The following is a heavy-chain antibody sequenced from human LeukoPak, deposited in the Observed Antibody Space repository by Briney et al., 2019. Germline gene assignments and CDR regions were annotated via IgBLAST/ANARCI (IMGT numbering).Heavy chain of an antibody. D-gene: IGHD2-15*01. V-gene: IGHV4-39*07. Sequence: SETLSLTCTVSGGSISSSSYYWDWIRQPPGKGLEWIGTTYYSGSTYYNPSLKSRVTISVDTSKNQFSLKLSSVTAADTAVYYCARGLYCSGGSCYSYWYFDLWGRGTLVTVSS. CDR2: TYYSGST. CDR1: GGSISSSSYY. J-gene: IGHJ2*01. CDR3: ARGLYCSGGSCYSYWYFDL.